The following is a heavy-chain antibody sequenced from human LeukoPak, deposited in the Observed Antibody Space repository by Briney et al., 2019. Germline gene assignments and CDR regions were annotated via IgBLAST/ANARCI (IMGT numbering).Heavy chain of an antibody. CDR3: AIGRGSGWPYYFDY. J-gene: IGHJ4*02. Sequence: GGSLRLSCAASGFTFNRYWMHWVRQAPGKGLEWVSAIIDSGGSTYYADSVKGRFTISRDNSKNTLYLQMNSLRAEDTAVYYCAIGRGSGWPYYFDYWGQGTLVSVSS. CDR2: IIDSGGST. CDR1: GFTFNRYW. D-gene: IGHD6-19*01. V-gene: IGHV3-23*01.